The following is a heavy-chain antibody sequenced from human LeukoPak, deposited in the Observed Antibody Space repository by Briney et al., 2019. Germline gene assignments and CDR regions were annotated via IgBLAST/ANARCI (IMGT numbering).Heavy chain of an antibody. Sequence: SETLSLTCTVSGGSISSYYWSWIRQPPGKGLEWIGYIYYSGSTNYNPSLKSRVTISVDTSKNQFSLKLSSVTAADTAVYYCARGRGGGIYSSSSGGYFQHWGQGTLVTVSS. CDR3: ARGRGGGIYSSSSGGYFQH. J-gene: IGHJ1*01. D-gene: IGHD6-13*01. CDR1: GGSISSYY. V-gene: IGHV4-59*08. CDR2: IYYSGST.